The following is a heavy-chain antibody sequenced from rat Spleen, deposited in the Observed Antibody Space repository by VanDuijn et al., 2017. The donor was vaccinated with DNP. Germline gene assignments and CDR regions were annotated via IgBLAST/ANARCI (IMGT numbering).Heavy chain of an antibody. CDR3: ARDYYSSSFVY. D-gene: IGHD1-2*01. CDR2: MSSGGST. V-gene: IGHV2-6*01. Sequence: QVQLKESGPGLVQPSQTLSLTCTVSGFSLTSYIVSWVRQPPGKGLEWIAAMSSGGSTYYNSALKSRLSISRDTSKSQVFLKMNSLQTEDTGIYFCARDYYSSSFVYWGQGTLVTVSS. CDR1: GFSLTSYI. J-gene: IGHJ3*01.